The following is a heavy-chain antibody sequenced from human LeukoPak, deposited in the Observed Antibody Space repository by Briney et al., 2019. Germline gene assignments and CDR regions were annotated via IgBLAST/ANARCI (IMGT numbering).Heavy chain of an antibody. J-gene: IGHJ5*02. V-gene: IGHV3-48*03. Sequence: GGSLRLSCAASGFTFSIYEMNWVRQAPGKGLEWVSFISGSGSTIHFADSVKGRFTISRDSAKNSLYLQMNSLRGEDTAVYYCARGRWFDPWGQGTLVTVSS. CDR1: GFTFSIYE. CDR3: ARGRWFDP. CDR2: ISGSGSTI.